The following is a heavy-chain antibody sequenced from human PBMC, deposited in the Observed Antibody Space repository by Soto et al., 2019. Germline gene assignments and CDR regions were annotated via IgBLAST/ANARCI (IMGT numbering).Heavy chain of an antibody. CDR1: GGSISGYY. Sequence: ETLSLTCTVSGGSISGYYWSWIRQPPGKGLEWIGYIYYNGVANYNPSLKSRVTISVDTSKNQFSLRLSSVTAADAAVYYCARDQDGGYDYWGQGTLVTVSS. D-gene: IGHD5-12*01. J-gene: IGHJ4*02. CDR3: ARDQDGGYDY. CDR2: IYYNGVA. V-gene: IGHV4-59*01.